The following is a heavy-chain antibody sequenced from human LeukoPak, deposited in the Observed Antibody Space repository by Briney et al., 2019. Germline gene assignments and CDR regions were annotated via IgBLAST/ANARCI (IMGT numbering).Heavy chain of an antibody. Sequence: PGASVKVSCKASGYTFTSYGISWVRQAPGQGLEGMGWISAYNGNTNYAQKLQGRVTMTTDTSTSTAHMELRSLRSDDTAVYYCARDSPSITMIVVVTVWGQGTLVTVSS. CDR3: ARDSPSITMIVVVTV. J-gene: IGHJ4*02. CDR2: ISAYNGNT. D-gene: IGHD3-22*01. V-gene: IGHV1-18*01. CDR1: GYTFTSYG.